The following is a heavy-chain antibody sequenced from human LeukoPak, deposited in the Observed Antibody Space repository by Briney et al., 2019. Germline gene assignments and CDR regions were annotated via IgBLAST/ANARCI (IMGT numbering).Heavy chain of an antibody. D-gene: IGHD5-24*01. J-gene: IGHJ6*02. CDR2: ISSGGSSI. CDR3: ARRQFYYYGMDV. Sequence: GGSLRLSCAASGFTFNTYEMNWVRQAPGKGLEWVSYISSGGSSIYYADSVKGRFTISRDKAKNSLYLQMNSLRAEDTAVYYCARRQFYYYGMDVWGQGTTVTVSS. CDR1: GFTFNTYE. V-gene: IGHV3-48*03.